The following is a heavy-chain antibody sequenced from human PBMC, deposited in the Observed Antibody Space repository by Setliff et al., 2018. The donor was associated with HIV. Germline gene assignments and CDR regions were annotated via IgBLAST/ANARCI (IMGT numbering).Heavy chain of an antibody. CDR1: GGSISSSSYY. V-gene: IGHV4-39*07. J-gene: IGHJ4*02. CDR2: IYYSGST. CDR3: AREKNDYNNYYFDY. Sequence: SETLSLTCNVSGGSISSSSYYWGWIRQPPGKGLEWIGSIYYSGSTYFNPSLKSRVTISVDTSKNQISLKLTSVTAADTAVYYCAREKNDYNNYYFDYWGQGTLVTVSS. D-gene: IGHD4-4*01.